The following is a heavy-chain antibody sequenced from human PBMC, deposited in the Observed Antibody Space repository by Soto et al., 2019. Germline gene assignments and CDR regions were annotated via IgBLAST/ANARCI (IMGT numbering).Heavy chain of an antibody. J-gene: IGHJ4*02. D-gene: IGHD3-10*01. CDR2: IYYSGST. CDR1: GGSISSGDYY. Sequence: PSETLSLTCTVSGGSISSGDYYWSWIRQPPGKGLEWIGYIYYSGSTYYNPSLKRRVTISVDTSKNQFSLKLNSVPAADPAVYYCARDLWFGELSLGYWGQLTLVTVSS. V-gene: IGHV4-30-4*01. CDR3: ARDLWFGELSLGY.